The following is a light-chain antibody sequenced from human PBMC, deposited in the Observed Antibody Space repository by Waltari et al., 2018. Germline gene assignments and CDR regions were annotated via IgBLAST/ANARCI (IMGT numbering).Light chain of an antibody. Sequence: SYDLTQLPSVSVSPGQTARITCSGDALAKKYGRWFQQKPGQAPVLVLYKDNERPSGSPERFSGSSSGSTVTLTISGAQVEDEADYYCYSAADNNQWVFGGGTKLTVL. CDR3: YSAADNNQWV. CDR2: KDN. J-gene: IGLJ3*02. CDR1: ALAKKY. V-gene: IGLV3-27*01.